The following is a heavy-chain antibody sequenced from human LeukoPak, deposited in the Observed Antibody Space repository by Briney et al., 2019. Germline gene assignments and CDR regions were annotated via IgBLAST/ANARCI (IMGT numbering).Heavy chain of an antibody. CDR3: ARGAIPARLDY. J-gene: IGHJ4*02. CDR1: GFTFSSYW. D-gene: IGHD6-6*01. Sequence: PGGSLRLSCAASGFTFSSYWMHWVRQAPGKGLVWVSRISSDGSSTTYAGSVKGRFTISRDNAKNTLYLQMNSLRAEDTAMYYCARGAIPARLDYWGQGTLGTVSS. V-gene: IGHV3-74*01. CDR2: ISSDGSST.